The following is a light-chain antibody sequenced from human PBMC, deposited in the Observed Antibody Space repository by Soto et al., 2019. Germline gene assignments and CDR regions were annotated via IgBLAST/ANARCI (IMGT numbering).Light chain of an antibody. CDR3: QHYNSYPWT. Sequence: DIQMTQSPSTLSASIGDRVTITCRASQTINNWLAWYQQKPGKAPNLLIYHASNLETGVPSRFSGSAFGTEFTLPISSLQPDDFATYYSQHYNSYPWTFGQGTKVEIK. CDR2: HAS. CDR1: QTINNW. J-gene: IGKJ1*01. V-gene: IGKV1-5*01.